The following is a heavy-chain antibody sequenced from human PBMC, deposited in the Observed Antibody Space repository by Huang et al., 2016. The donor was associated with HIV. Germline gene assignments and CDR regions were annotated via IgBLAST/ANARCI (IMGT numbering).Heavy chain of an antibody. D-gene: IGHD3-22*01. Sequence: QVQLVQSGAEVKKPGASVKVSCKVSGYTLTELSMHWVRQAPGKGLEWTGGFYPEEGETIYAQKVQGRCTMTEDTSTDTAYMELSSLRSEDTAVYYCATVYRRFRNHDSGDYYFDYWDQGTLVTVSS. CDR3: ATVYRRFRNHDSGDYYFDY. CDR2: FYPEEGET. J-gene: IGHJ4*02. CDR1: GYTLTELS. V-gene: IGHV1-24*01.